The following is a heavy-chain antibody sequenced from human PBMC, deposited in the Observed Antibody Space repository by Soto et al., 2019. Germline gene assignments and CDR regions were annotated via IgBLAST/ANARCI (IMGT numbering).Heavy chain of an antibody. CDR2: IYYSGSTYYN. D-gene: IGHD6-19*01. J-gene: IGHJ4*02. CDR1: GGSISSGGYY. V-gene: IGHV4-31*03. Sequence: LSLTCTVSGGSISSGGYYWSWIRQHPGKGLEWIGYIYYSGSTYYNYYNPSLKSRVTISVDTSKNQFSLKLSSVTAEDTAVYYCASRSSGWYFDYWGQGTLVTVSS. CDR3: ASRSSGWYFDY.